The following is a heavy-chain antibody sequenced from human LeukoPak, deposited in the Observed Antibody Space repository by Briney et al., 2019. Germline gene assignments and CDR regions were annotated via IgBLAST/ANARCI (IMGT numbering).Heavy chain of an antibody. Sequence: ASVKVSCKAAGYTFTSYYMHWVRQGPGQGLEWMGIINPSGGSTSYAQKFQGRVTMTRDTSTSTVYMELSSLRSEDTAVYYCARMEMATAIFDYWGQGTLVTVSS. V-gene: IGHV1-46*01. D-gene: IGHD5-24*01. CDR1: GYTFTSYY. CDR3: ARMEMATAIFDY. CDR2: INPSGGST. J-gene: IGHJ4*02.